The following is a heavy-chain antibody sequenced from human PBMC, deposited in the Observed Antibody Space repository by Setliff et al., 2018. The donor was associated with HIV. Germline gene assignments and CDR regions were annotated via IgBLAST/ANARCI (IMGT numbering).Heavy chain of an antibody. V-gene: IGHV1-69*04. CDR2: IIPIVTIA. J-gene: IGHJ5*02. Sequence: SVKVSCKASGYTFTSYTFSWVRQAPGQGLEWMGRIIPIVTIAHYAEQFVGRVTITADKSTSTTYMEVSSLRSEDTAVYYCARERPGDHYESTGYQLADWFDPWGQGTLVTVSS. CDR3: ARERPGDHYESTGYQLADWFDP. CDR1: GYTFTSYT. D-gene: IGHD3-22*01.